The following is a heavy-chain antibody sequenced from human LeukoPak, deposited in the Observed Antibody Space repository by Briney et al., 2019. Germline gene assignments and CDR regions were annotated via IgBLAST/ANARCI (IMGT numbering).Heavy chain of an antibody. Sequence: TSETLSLTCTVSGGSISSYYWSWIRQPPGKGLEWIGYIYYSGSTNYNPSLKSRVTISVDTSKNQFSLKLSSVTAADTAVYYCAGDYGGNWYFDLWGRGTLVTVSS. V-gene: IGHV4-59*08. CDR3: AGDYGGNWYFDL. D-gene: IGHD4-23*01. CDR1: GGSISSYY. CDR2: IYYSGST. J-gene: IGHJ2*01.